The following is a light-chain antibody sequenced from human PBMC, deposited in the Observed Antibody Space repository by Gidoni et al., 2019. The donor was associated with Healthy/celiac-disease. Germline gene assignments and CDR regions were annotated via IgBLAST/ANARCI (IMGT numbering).Light chain of an antibody. V-gene: IGKV1-39*01. CDR1: QSISSY. J-gene: IGKJ5*01. CDR3: QQSYSTLIT. Sequence: DIQMTQSPSSLSASVGDRVTITCRASQSISSYLNWYQQKPGKAPKLLIYAASRWQSGVPARFSGSGSGTDFTLTISSLQPEDFATYYCQQSYSTLITVGQGTRLEIK. CDR2: AAS.